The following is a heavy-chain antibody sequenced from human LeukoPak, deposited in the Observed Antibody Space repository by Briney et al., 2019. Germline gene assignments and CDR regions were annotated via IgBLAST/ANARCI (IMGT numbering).Heavy chain of an antibody. CDR3: ASAREYCGSAECYEYFHH. Sequence: GGSLRLSCAASGFTVGTISMSWVRPSPGQGLEWVSVVYSGGSTYYADSVNGRFTISRDNSRNTLFLQMNSLRAEDTALYYCASAREYCGSAECYEYFHHWGQGTLVTVSS. CDR2: VYSGGST. V-gene: IGHV3-53*01. J-gene: IGHJ1*01. D-gene: IGHD2-21*01. CDR1: GFTVGTIS.